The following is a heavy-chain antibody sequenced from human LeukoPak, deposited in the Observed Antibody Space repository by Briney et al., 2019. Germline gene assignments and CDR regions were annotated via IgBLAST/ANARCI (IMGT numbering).Heavy chain of an antibody. Sequence: QPGGSLRLSCAASGFTFNRYWMHWVRQTPGKGLVWVSRINSDGSITNYADFVKGRFTISRDNAKNTLYLQMDSLKADDTTVYYCARHKGASLFRGIIFDYWGQGTLVTVSS. CDR3: ARHKGASLFRGIIFDY. CDR1: GFTFNRYW. CDR2: INSDGSIT. J-gene: IGHJ4*02. V-gene: IGHV3-74*01. D-gene: IGHD3-10*01.